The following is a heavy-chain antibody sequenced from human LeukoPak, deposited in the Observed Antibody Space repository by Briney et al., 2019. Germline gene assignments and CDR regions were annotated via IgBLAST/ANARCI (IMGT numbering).Heavy chain of an antibody. J-gene: IGHJ5*02. D-gene: IGHD6-13*01. CDR1: GFTFSYFW. Sequence: PGGSLRLSCAASGFTFSYFWMSWVRQAPGKGLEWVTNINPDGSEKNYVDSVKGRFTISRDNAKNSLYLQMNSLRAEDTALYHCARAYSNNWYGNWFDPWGQGALVTVSS. V-gene: IGHV3-7*03. CDR3: ARAYSNNWYGNWFDP. CDR2: INPDGSEK.